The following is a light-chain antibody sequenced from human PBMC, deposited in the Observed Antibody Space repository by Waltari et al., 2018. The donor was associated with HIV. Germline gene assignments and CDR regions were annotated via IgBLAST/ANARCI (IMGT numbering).Light chain of an antibody. CDR2: DAS. V-gene: IGKV3-11*01. Sequence: EVVLTQSPATLSLSPGERATLSCRSSQSISSHVAWYQQNPGQAPRLLIYDASNRATGIPARFSGSGSGSDFTLSISSLDPEDFAVYYCQHRSNWPPLTFGGGTKVEI. CDR3: QHRSNWPPLT. CDR1: QSISSH. J-gene: IGKJ4*01.